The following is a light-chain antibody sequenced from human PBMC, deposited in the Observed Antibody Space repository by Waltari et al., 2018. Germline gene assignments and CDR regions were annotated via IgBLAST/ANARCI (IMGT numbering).Light chain of an antibody. CDR1: QSVGTW. J-gene: IGKJ2*01. CDR2: MAS. V-gene: IGKV1-5*03. Sequence: DIQMTQSPSTLSASVGDRVTISCRASQSVGTWLAWYQQKPGKAPKLLIYMASSLESGVPSRFSGSGAGREFTLTISSLQPDDFATYSCQQYSSFSTFGQGTQVDI. CDR3: QQYSSFST.